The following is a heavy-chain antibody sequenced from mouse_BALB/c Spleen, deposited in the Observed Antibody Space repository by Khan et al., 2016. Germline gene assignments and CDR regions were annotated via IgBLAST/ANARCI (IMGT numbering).Heavy chain of an antibody. CDR1: GYTFTSYW. Sequence: DLVKPGASVKLSCKASGYTFTSYWINWIKQRPGQGLEWIGRIAPGSGSTYYNEMFKGKATLTVDTSSSTAYIQLSSLSSEDSAVYFCARERGMIAWFAYWGHGTLVTVSA. V-gene: IGHV1S41*01. CDR2: IAPGSGST. CDR3: ARERGMIAWFAY. J-gene: IGHJ3*01. D-gene: IGHD2-3*01.